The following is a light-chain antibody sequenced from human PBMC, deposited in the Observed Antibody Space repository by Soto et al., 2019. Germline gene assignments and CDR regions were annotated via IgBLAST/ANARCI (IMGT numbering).Light chain of an antibody. J-gene: IGLJ1*01. CDR3: AAWDDGLNGYV. Sequence: QSVLTQPPSASGTPGQRVTISCSGSSSNIGSNTVNWYQQLPGTAPKLLIYSNNQRPSGVPDRFSGSKSGTSASLAISGLQSDYEADYYCAAWDDGLNGYVFGTGTKVTVL. CDR2: SNN. V-gene: IGLV1-44*01. CDR1: SSNIGSNT.